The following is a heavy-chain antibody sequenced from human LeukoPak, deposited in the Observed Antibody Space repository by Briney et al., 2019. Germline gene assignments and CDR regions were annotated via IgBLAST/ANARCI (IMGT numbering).Heavy chain of an antibody. D-gene: IGHD3-22*01. Sequence: GGSLRLSCAASGFTFSSFGMHWVRQAPGKGLEWVAVIWYDGNNKYYADSVKGRFTISRDNSKNTLYLQMNSLRAEDTAVYYCARAFTSTGYYYVEYWGQGTLVTVSS. CDR3: ARAFTSTGYYYVEY. CDR1: GFTFSSFG. V-gene: IGHV3-33*01. CDR2: IWYDGNNK. J-gene: IGHJ4*02.